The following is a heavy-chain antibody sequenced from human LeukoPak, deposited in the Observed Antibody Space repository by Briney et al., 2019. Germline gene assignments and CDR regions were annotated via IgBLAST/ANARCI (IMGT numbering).Heavy chain of an antibody. CDR3: AKWGYNYGLDY. Sequence: PGGSLRLSCAASGFTFSSYGMHWVRQAPGKGLERVAVITYDGNYKYYADSVKGRFTISRDDSKNTLYLQMNSLRTEDTAVYYCAKWGYNYGLDYWGQGTLVTVSS. V-gene: IGHV3-30*18. CDR1: GFTFSSYG. J-gene: IGHJ4*02. D-gene: IGHD5-18*01. CDR2: ITYDGNYK.